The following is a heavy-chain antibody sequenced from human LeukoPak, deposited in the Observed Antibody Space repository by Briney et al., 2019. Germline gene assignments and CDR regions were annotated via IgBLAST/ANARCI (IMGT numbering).Heavy chain of an antibody. CDR3: ARHYGP. Sequence: SETLSLTCAVYGGSFSGYYWSWIRQPPGKGLEWIGSIYYSGSTYYNPSLKSRVTISVDASKNQFSLKLNSVTATDTAVYYCARHYGPWGQGTLVTVSS. CDR1: GGSFSGYY. CDR2: IYYSGST. V-gene: IGHV4-34*01. D-gene: IGHD3-16*01. J-gene: IGHJ4*02.